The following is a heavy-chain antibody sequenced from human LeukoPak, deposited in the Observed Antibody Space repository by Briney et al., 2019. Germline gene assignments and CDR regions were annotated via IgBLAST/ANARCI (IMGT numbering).Heavy chain of an antibody. CDR1: GGSISSGDYY. V-gene: IGHV4-30-4*08. CDR3: ARERCSSTSCPPYYYYMDV. J-gene: IGHJ6*03. D-gene: IGHD2-2*01. Sequence: SETLSLTCTVSGGSISSGDYYWSWIRQPPGKGLEWIGYIYYTGSTYYNPSLKSRVSISVDTSKNQFSLKLRSVTAADTAVYYCARERCSSTSCPPYYYYMDVWGKGTTVTVSS. CDR2: IYYTGST.